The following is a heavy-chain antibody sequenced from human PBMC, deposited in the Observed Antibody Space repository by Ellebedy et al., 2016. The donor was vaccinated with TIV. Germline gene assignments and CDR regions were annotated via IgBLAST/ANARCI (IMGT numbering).Heavy chain of an antibody. CDR2: MSPNNGNT. Sequence: AASVKVSCKASGYTFTTYDINWVRQATGQGLEWMGWMSPNNGNTGYAQKFQGRVTMTSNTSISTAYMELSTLTSEETAVYYCARASDSSTYRPFDYWGQGILVTVSS. CDR1: GYTFTTYD. J-gene: IGHJ4*02. D-gene: IGHD6-13*01. V-gene: IGHV1-8*01. CDR3: ARASDSSTYRPFDY.